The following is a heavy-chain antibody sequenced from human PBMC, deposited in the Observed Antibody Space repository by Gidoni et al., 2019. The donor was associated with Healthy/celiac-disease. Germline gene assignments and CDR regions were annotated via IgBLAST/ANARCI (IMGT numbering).Heavy chain of an antibody. CDR1: GFSLSNARMG. V-gene: IGHV2-26*01. D-gene: IGHD3-3*01. CDR2: IFSNDEK. CDR3: ARIRLPGEVGRITIFGVVNFDY. J-gene: IGHJ4*02. Sequence: QVTLKESGPVLVKPTETLTLTCTVSGFSLSNARMGVSWIRQPPGKALEWLAHIFSNDEKSYSTSLKSRLTISKDTSKSQVVLTMTNMDPVDTATYYCARIRLPGEVGRITIFGVVNFDYWGQGTLVTVSS.